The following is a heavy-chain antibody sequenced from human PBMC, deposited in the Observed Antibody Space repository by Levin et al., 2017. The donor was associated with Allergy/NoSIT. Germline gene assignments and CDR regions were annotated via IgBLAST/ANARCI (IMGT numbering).Heavy chain of an antibody. CDR2: INHSGST. CDR3: ARLRGY. CDR1: GGSFSGYY. V-gene: IGHV4-34*01. Sequence: SQTLSLTCAVYGGSFSGYYWSWIRQPPGKGLEWIGEINHSGSTNYNPSLKSRVTISVDTSKNQFSLKLSSVTAADTAVYYCARLRGYWGQGTLVTVSS. J-gene: IGHJ4*02.